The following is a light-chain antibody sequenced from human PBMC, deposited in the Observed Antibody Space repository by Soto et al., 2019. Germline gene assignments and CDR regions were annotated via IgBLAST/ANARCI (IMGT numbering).Light chain of an antibody. J-gene: IGKJ4*01. Sequence: EIVMTQSPATLAVSPGERATLSCTASRNINRKLVCYQQRPGQASRLLISGASTRATGIPARFSRSGSGTAFTLTNSSLQSEDFAVYYSHKYYDYPPLIFGGGTKVEIK. CDR2: GAS. V-gene: IGKV3-15*01. CDR1: RNINRK. CDR3: HKYYDYPPLI.